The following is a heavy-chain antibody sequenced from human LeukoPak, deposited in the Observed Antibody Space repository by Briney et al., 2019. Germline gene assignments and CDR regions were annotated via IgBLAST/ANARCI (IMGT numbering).Heavy chain of an antibody. CDR1: GYTFTSYD. J-gene: IGHJ5*02. CDR2: MNPNSGNT. CDR3: ARNSILTGYYQYNWLDP. V-gene: IGHV1-8*01. Sequence: ASVKVSCKASGYTFTSYDINWVRQATGQGLEWMGWMNPNSGNTGYAQKFQGRVTMTRNTSISTAYMELSSLRSEDTAVYYCARNSILTGYYQYNWLDPWGQGTLVTVSS. D-gene: IGHD3-9*01.